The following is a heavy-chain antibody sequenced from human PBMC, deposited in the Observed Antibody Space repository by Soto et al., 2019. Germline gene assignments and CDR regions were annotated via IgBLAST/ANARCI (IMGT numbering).Heavy chain of an antibody. CDR1: GCTFSSYA. V-gene: IGHV3-23*01. J-gene: IGHJ5*02. CDR3: AQDLGIAAFSGPNWFDP. D-gene: IGHD6-13*01. Sequence: PGGSLRLSCAASGCTFSSYAMSWVRQAPGKGLEWVSAISGSGGSTYYADSVKGRFTISRDNSKNTLYLQMNSLRAEDTAVYYCAQDLGIAAFSGPNWFDPWGQGTLVTVSS. CDR2: ISGSGGST.